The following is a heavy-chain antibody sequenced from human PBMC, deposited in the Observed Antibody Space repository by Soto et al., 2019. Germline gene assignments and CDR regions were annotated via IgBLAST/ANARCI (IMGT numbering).Heavy chain of an antibody. Sequence: SVKVSCKASGGTFSSYAISWVRQAPGQGLEWMGGIIPIFGTANYAQKFQGRVTITADESTSTAYMELSSLRSEDTAVYYCAREYYDSSGYPGYYFDYWGQGTLVTVSS. CDR3: AREYYDSSGYPGYYFDY. D-gene: IGHD3-22*01. CDR2: IIPIFGTA. V-gene: IGHV1-69*13. CDR1: GGTFSSYA. J-gene: IGHJ4*02.